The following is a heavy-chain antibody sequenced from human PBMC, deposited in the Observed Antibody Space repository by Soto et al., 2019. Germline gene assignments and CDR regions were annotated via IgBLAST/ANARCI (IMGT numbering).Heavy chain of an antibody. J-gene: IGHJ6*02. D-gene: IGHD3-22*01. Sequence: GGSLRLSCAASGFTFSSYSMNWVRQAPGKGLEWVSSISSSSSHIYYADSVKGRFTISRDNAKNSLYLQMNSLRAEDTAVYYCARDGILNDSSGYYSHYYYGMDVWGQGTTVTVSS. CDR2: ISSSSSHI. V-gene: IGHV3-21*01. CDR1: GFTFSSYS. CDR3: ARDGILNDSSGYYSHYYYGMDV.